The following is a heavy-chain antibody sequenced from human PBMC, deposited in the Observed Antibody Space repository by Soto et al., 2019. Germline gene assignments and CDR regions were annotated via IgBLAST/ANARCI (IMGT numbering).Heavy chain of an antibody. CDR3: VLLGGFDH. D-gene: IGHD3-3*01. CDR2: IIPIFGTA. V-gene: IGHV1-69*13. CDR1: GGTFSGYA. Sequence: SVKVSCKSSGGTFSGYAMSWVRQAPGQGLEWMGGIIPIFGTANYAQKFQGRFTITADESTSTAYMELSSLRSDDTAVYYCVLLGGFDHWGPGTLVTVSS. J-gene: IGHJ4*02.